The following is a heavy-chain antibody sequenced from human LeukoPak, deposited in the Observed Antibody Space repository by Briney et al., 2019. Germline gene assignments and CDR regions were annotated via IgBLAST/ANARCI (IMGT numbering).Heavy chain of an antibody. Sequence: ASETLSLTCSVSGGSVTSGSYYWSWIRQPAGKGLEWIGRIYTSGSTNYNPSLKSRVTMSVDTSKNQFSLKLSSVTAADTAVYYCARERRDGYRDYWGQGTLVTVSS. D-gene: IGHD5-24*01. CDR1: GGSVTSGSYY. V-gene: IGHV4-61*02. CDR3: ARERRDGYRDY. CDR2: IYTSGST. J-gene: IGHJ4*02.